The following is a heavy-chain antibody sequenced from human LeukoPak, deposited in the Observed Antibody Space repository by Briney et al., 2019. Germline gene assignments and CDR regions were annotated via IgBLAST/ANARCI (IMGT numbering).Heavy chain of an antibody. D-gene: IGHD3-3*01. Sequence: ASVKVSCKASGGTFSSYVISWVRQAPGQGLEWMGGIIPIFGTANYAQKFQGRVTITADKSTSTAYMELSSLRSEDTAVYYCARVDSPALEWLSWGYFDYWGQGTLVTVSS. V-gene: IGHV1-69*06. CDR2: IIPIFGTA. CDR3: ARVDSPALEWLSWGYFDY. CDR1: GGTFSSYV. J-gene: IGHJ4*02.